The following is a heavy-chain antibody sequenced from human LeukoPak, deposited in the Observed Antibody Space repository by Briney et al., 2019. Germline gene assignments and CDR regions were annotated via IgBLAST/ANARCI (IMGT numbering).Heavy chain of an antibody. CDR2: INHSGST. CDR3: ARAPDVLLWFGDSNWFDP. V-gene: IGHV4-34*01. D-gene: IGHD3-10*01. CDR1: GESFSGYY. J-gene: IGHJ5*02. Sequence: SETLSLTCAVYGESFSGYYWSWIRQPPGKGLEWIGEINHSGSTNYNPSLKSRVTISVDTSTNQFSLKLSSVTAADTAVYYCARAPDVLLWFGDSNWFDPWGQGTLVTVSS.